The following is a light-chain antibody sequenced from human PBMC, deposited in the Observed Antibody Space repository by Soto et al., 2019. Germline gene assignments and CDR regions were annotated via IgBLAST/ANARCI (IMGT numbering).Light chain of an antibody. CDR3: QQSYDSPRLT. CDR1: QSISSY. Sequence: DIQMTQSPSSLSASVGDRVTITCLASQSISSYLNWYQQKPGKAPKVLIYTASSLQSGVPSRFSGRGPGTDFTLTISSLQPEDFATYYCQQSYDSPRLTFGVGTKVEIK. J-gene: IGKJ4*01. V-gene: IGKV1-39*01. CDR2: TAS.